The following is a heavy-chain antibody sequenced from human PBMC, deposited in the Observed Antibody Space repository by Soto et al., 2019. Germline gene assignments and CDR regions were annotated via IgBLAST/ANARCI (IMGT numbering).Heavy chain of an antibody. Sequence: QLKLQESGSGLVKPSQTLSLTCAVSGGSISSGGYSWSWIRQPPGKGLEWIGYIYHSGSTYYNPSHNTRVTISGDRSKNPFSLSLSTVTAADTAVYYCARTESGTFDPSGQGTLVTVSP. V-gene: IGHV4-30-2*01. CDR2: IYHSGST. CDR1: GGSISSGGYS. CDR3: ARTESGTFDP. J-gene: IGHJ5*02. D-gene: IGHD1-7*01.